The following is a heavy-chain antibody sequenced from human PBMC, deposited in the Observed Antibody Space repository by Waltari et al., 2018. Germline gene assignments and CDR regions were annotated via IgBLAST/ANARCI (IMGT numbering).Heavy chain of an antibody. CDR2: INGDGSGT. V-gene: IGHV3-74*01. CDR1: GFLFSAYW. J-gene: IGHJ6*02. CDR3: AREENYYYAMDV. Sequence: EVQLVESGGGLVQPGGSLRLSCTASGFLFSAYWMHWVRQVPGEGLVVVSRINGDGSGTTYADSVKGRFTITRDNARNTLYLEINSVRTEDTGVYYCAREENYYYAMDVWGQGTAVTVSS.